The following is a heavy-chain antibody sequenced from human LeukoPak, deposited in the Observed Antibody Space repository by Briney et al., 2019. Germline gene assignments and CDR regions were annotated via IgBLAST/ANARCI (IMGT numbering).Heavy chain of an antibody. J-gene: IGHJ4*02. Sequence: SETLSLTCTVSGVSISSSNSYWGWIRQPPGKGLECIGNIYYSGSTYYNPSLKSRVTISVDTSKNQFSLKLSSVTAADTAVYYCARRRFVRGPDVVNPFDYWGQGTLVTVSS. CDR3: ARRRFVRGPDVVNPFDY. D-gene: IGHD2-8*01. V-gene: IGHV4-39*01. CDR1: GVSISSSNSY. CDR2: IYYSGST.